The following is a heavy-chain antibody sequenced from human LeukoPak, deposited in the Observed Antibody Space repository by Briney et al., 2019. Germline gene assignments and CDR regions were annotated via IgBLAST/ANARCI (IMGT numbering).Heavy chain of an antibody. Sequence: SETLSLTCTVSGGSISSGDYYWGWIRQPPGKGLEWIGYIYYSGSTYYNPSLKSRVTISVDTSKNQFSLKLSSVTAADTAVYYCARDSGSYYTGRFDYWGQGTLVTVSS. CDR1: GGSISSGDYY. CDR2: IYYSGST. CDR3: ARDSGSYYTGRFDY. V-gene: IGHV4-30-4*01. J-gene: IGHJ4*02. D-gene: IGHD1-26*01.